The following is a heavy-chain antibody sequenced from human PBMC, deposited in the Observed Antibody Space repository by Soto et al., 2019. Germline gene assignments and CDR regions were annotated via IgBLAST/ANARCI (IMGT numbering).Heavy chain of an antibody. CDR3: ASRGRSQENFDY. CDR1: GFTFSSYA. D-gene: IGHD1-26*01. Sequence: PGGSLRLSCAASGFTFSSYAMSWVRQAPGKGLEWVSSISSTGGGTYYTDSVKGRFTISRDNSKNTLSLQMDSLRGDDTAVYYCASRGRSQENFDYWGQGTLVTVSS. CDR2: ISSTGGGT. J-gene: IGHJ4*02. V-gene: IGHV3-23*01.